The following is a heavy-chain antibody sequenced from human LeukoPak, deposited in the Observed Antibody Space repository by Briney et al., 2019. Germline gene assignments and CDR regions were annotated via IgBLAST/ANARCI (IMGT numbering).Heavy chain of an antibody. V-gene: IGHV1-2*02. CDR2: INPNSGGT. CDR3: ARDSGYYDSSGYYDY. D-gene: IGHD3-22*01. CDR1: GYTFTGYY. J-gene: IGHJ4*02. Sequence: ASVKVSCKASGYTFTGYYMHWARQAPGQGLEWMGWINPNSGGTNYAQKFQGRVTMTRDTSISTAYMELSRLRSDDTAVYYCARDSGYYDSSGYYDYWGQGTLVTVSS.